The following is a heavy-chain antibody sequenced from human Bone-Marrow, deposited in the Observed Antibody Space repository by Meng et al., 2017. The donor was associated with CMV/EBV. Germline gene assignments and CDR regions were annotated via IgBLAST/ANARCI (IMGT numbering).Heavy chain of an antibody. J-gene: IGHJ6*02. D-gene: IGHD3-3*01. Sequence: ASVKVSCKASGYTFSSYYMHWVRQAPGQGLEWMGWINPNSGGTNYAQKFQGRVTMTRDTSISTAYMELSRLRSDDTAVYYCARGPRITIFGVVIISSRASGGMDVWGQGTTVTGSS. CDR1: GYTFSSYY. CDR2: INPNSGGT. CDR3: ARGPRITIFGVVIISSRASGGMDV. V-gene: IGHV1-2*02.